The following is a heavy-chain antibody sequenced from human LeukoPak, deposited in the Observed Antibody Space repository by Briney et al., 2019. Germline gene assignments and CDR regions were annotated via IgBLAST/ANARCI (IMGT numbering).Heavy chain of an antibody. D-gene: IGHD1-14*01. J-gene: IGHJ5*02. CDR1: GGSISSSSYY. CDR3: ARDMTTNWFDP. V-gene: IGHV4-39*07. CDR2: IYYSGGT. Sequence: SETLSLTCTVSGGSISSSSYYWGWIRQPPGKGLEWIGSIYYSGGTYYNPSLKSRVTISVDTSKNQFSLKLSSVTAADTAVYYCARDMTTNWFDPWGQGTLVTVSS.